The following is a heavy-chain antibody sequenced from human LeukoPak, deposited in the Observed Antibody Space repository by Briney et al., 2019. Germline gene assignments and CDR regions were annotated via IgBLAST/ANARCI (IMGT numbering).Heavy chain of an antibody. CDR2: IIAIFGTT. CDR1: GGTFSSYA. CDR3: ARIVGSTGGVS. J-gene: IGHJ3*01. V-gene: IGHV1-69*06. Sequence: SVKVSCKASGGTFSSYAISWVRQAPGQGLEWRGGIIAIFGTTNYAQKFQGRVTITADKSTRTTYMELSGLRSEDTAVYYCARIVGSTGGVSWGQGTMVTVSS. D-gene: IGHD1-26*01.